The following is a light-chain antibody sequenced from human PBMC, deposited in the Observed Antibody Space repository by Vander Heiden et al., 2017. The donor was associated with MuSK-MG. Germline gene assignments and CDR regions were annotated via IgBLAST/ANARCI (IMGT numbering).Light chain of an antibody. CDR3: QQQNNGHPPLT. CDR2: AAS. CDR1: QSVSSY. V-gene: IGKV3-11*01. Sequence: EIVLTQSPSTVSSSLGERATLSCRASQSVSSYLAWYQQKPGQAPRLLIYAASKRTMGSRATFSGSGGGTDVNLTINSRGPEDFEVYYCQQQNNGHPPLTFGDGTKVEIK. J-gene: IGKJ4*01.